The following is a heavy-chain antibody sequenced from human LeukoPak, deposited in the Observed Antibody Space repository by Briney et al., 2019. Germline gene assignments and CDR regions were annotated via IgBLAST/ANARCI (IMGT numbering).Heavy chain of an antibody. V-gene: IGHV3-21*01. CDR3: ARAPGYWSSTSCYVKVGDYYYGLDV. CDR2: ISSSSSYI. Sequence: PGGSLRLSCAASGFTFSSYSMNWVRQAPGKGLEWVSSISSSSSYIYYADSVKGRFTISRDNAKNSLFLQMNSLRAEDTAVYYCARAPGYWSSTSCYVKVGDYYYGLDVWGQGTTVTVPS. D-gene: IGHD2-2*01. CDR1: GFTFSSYS. J-gene: IGHJ6*02.